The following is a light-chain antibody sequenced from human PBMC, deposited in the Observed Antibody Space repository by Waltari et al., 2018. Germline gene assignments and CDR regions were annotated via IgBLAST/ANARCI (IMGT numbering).Light chain of an antibody. CDR3: QERGRT. J-gene: IGKJ1*01. CDR2: GAS. CDR1: QSLSSN. V-gene: IGKV3-15*01. Sequence: IVMTQSPATLSVSPGEGATLSCKASQSLSSNLAWYQQKPGQLPRLLIYGASTRATGIPARFSGSGSGTEFTLTISSLQAEDFAVYYCQERGRTFGRGTKVEIK.